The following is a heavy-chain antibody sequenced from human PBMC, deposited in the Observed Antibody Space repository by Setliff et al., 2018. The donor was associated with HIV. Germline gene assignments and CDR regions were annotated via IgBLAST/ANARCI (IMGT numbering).Heavy chain of an antibody. D-gene: IGHD3-3*01. CDR1: GGSISSYY. V-gene: IGHV4-59*12. J-gene: IGHJ5*02. CDR2: VFHTGTT. CDR3: AKGSGPPWFDP. Sequence: SETLSLTCTVSGGSISSYYWTWIRQHPGKGLEWIGYVFHTGTTYYNPSLKSRLTLSVDTSKNQFSLKLTSVTAADTAVYFCAKGSGPPWFDPWGQGTLVTVSS.